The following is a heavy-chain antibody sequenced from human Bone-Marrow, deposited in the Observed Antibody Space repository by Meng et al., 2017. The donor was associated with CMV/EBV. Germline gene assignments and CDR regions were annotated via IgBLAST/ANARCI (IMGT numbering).Heavy chain of an antibody. CDR3: ARRVASVVAGSLDY. J-gene: IGHJ4*02. D-gene: IGHD2-15*01. CDR1: GYTFTGYY. Sequence: ASVKVSCKASGYTFTGYYMHWVRQAPGQGLEWMGWINPNSGGTNYGQKFQGRVTMTRDTSISTAYMELSRLRSDDTAVYYCARRVASVVAGSLDYWGQGTLVTVSS. CDR2: INPNSGGT. V-gene: IGHV1-2*02.